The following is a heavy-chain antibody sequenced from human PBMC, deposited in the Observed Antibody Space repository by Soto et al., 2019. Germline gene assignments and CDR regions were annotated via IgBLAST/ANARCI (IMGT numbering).Heavy chain of an antibody. J-gene: IGHJ4*02. Sequence: EVQLVESGGDVIQPGGSPRLSCIASGFNFNTYIMNWVRQAPGKGLEWVSYISSAGSTKFYADSVKGRFTISRDNAKNSLYLQMDSLRADDTAVYYCVRRGIDYYTYWDYWGQGTLVTVSS. CDR2: ISSAGSTK. D-gene: IGHD3-3*01. CDR3: VRRGIDYYTYWDY. V-gene: IGHV3-48*01. CDR1: GFNFNTYI.